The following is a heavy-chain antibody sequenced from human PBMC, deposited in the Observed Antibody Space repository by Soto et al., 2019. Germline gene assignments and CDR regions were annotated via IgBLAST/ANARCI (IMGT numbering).Heavy chain of an antibody. V-gene: IGHV3-48*02. CDR1: GFTFSSYS. Sequence: GGSLRLSCAASGFTFSSYSMNWVRQAPGKGLEWVSYISSSSSTIYYADSVKGRFTISRDNAKNSLYLQMNSLRDEDTAVYYCAREIYDSSGYELVDYWGQGTLVTVSS. CDR2: ISSSSSTI. CDR3: AREIYDSSGYELVDY. J-gene: IGHJ4*02. D-gene: IGHD3-22*01.